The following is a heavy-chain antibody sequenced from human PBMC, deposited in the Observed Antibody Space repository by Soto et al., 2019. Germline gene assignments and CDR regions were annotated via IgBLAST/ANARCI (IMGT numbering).Heavy chain of an antibody. D-gene: IGHD3-22*01. CDR2: INYSGNT. CDR3: ARDYYDSSGYYRDHSYGMDV. CDR1: GGSFSGYY. V-gene: IGHV4-34*01. Sequence: SETLSLTCAVYGGSFSGYYWSWIRQPPGKGLEWIGEINYSGNTNYNPSLKSRVTIPVDTSKNQFSLKLSSVTAADTAVYYCARDYYDSSGYYRDHSYGMDVWGQGTTVTVSS. J-gene: IGHJ6*02.